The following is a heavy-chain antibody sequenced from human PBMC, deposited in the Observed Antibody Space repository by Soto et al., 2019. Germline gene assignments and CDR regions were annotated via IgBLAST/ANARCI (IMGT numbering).Heavy chain of an antibody. V-gene: IGHV1-3*01. CDR2: MKAGNGDT. D-gene: IGHD2-21*01. CDR1: GYTFNIYA. J-gene: IGHJ3*02. CDR3: ARDCTYCGGDTGREAFDI. Sequence: ASVKVYWKASGYTFNIYAIHWVRQAPGRRPEWMGWMKAGNGDTEYSPKFHGRVTMTRDRFARAAYMELSGLTSEDTAVYYCARDCTYCGGDTGREAFDIWG.